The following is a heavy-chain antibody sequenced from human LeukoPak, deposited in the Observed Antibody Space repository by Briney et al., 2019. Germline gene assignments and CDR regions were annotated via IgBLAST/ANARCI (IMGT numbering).Heavy chain of an antibody. V-gene: IGHV3-74*01. CDR1: GFTFSSYW. D-gene: IGHD3-3*01. CDR2: INSDGSTT. Sequence: PGGSLRLSCAASGFTFSSYWMHWVRQAPGKGLVWVSRINSDGSTTTYADSVKGRFTISRDNAKDTLYLQMNSLRAEGTAVYYCVRNLDFWGDSEDYWGQGTLVTVSS. CDR3: VRNLDFWGDSEDY. J-gene: IGHJ4*02.